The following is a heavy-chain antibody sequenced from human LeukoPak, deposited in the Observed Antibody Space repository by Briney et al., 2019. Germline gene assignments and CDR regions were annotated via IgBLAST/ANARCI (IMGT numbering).Heavy chain of an antibody. J-gene: IGHJ4*02. D-gene: IGHD6-6*01. CDR2: ISRDGGGT. CDR1: GFTFSSYA. Sequence: PGGSLRLSCAASGFTFSSYAMHWVRQAPGKGLEWVSSISRDGGGTYYADAVKGRFTISRDTSKNTLFLQMNSLRAEDTAIYYCAKDLGSSPPGDSWGQGTLVTVSS. CDR3: AKDLGSSPPGDS. V-gene: IGHV3-23*01.